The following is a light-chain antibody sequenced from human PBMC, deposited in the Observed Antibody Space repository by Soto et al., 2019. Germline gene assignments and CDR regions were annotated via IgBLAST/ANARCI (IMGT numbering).Light chain of an antibody. Sequence: QSVLTQPASVSGSPGQSITISCTGTSSDVGYDNYVSWYQQAPGTAPKLIIYDVNNRPSGAPDRFSGSTSGNTASLTISGLQAEDETDYFCSLYSSNGSLIFGPGTKVTVL. CDR2: DVN. J-gene: IGLJ1*01. CDR3: SLYSSNGSLI. CDR1: SSDVGYDNY. V-gene: IGLV2-14*01.